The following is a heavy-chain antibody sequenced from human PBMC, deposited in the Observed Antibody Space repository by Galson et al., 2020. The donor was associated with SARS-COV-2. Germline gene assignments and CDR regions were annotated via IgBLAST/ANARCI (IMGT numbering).Heavy chain of an antibody. Sequence: WGSLRLSCVASGFSFNTYDMNWVRQGPGKGLEWMSFIGPSGSTRYYAGSVMGRFTVSRDNAKNSLSLQMTNLRVEDTAVYYCARADLWSGSGGDAFDIWGQGTMVTVSS. CDR1: GFSFNTYD. J-gene: IGHJ3*02. D-gene: IGHD3-3*01. CDR2: IGPSGSTR. V-gene: IGHV3-48*03. CDR3: ARADLWSGSGGDAFDI.